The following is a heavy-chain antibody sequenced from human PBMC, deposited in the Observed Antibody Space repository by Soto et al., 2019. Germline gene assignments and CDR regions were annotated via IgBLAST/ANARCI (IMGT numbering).Heavy chain of an antibody. D-gene: IGHD3-3*01. J-gene: IGHJ5*02. V-gene: IGHV3-23*01. CDR1: GFTFNSYA. CDR2: ISGSGGST. CDR3: AKDSGWSLPTYGWFDP. Sequence: LILSCAASGFTFNSYAMSWVRHAPLKGLEWVSAISGSGGSTYYADSVKGRFTISRDNSKNTLYLQMNSLRAEDTAVYYCAKDSGWSLPTYGWFDPWGQGTLVTVSS.